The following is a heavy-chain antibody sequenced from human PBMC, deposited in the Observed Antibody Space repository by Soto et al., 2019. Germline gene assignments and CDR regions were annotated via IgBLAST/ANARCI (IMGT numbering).Heavy chain of an antibody. CDR2: VSSSGNS. Sequence: SETLSLTCTVSGDSISSATHYWNWIRHHPGKGLEWIGYVSSSGNSYYSPSLKSRVFMSVDTSKNLFSLKLSSVTAADTAIYYCVGRLTSINYYFDSWGQGTQLTVSS. J-gene: IGHJ4*02. CDR3: VGRLTSINYYFDS. CDR1: GDSISSATHY. D-gene: IGHD1-1*01. V-gene: IGHV4-31*03.